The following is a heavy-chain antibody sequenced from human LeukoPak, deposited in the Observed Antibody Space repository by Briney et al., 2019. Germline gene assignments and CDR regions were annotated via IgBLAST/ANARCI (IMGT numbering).Heavy chain of an antibody. CDR1: GFTVSNNY. V-gene: IGHV3-53*01. CDR2: IHSGGTT. Sequence: GGSLRLSCAASGFTVSNNYMSWVRQAPGKGLEWVSVIHSGGTTNYADSVRGRFTISRDNSKTTVYLHMNSLRAEDTAVYYCARDSDSGYGPFASWGQGTLVTVSS. J-gene: IGHJ4*02. D-gene: IGHD5-12*01. CDR3: ARDSDSGYGPFAS.